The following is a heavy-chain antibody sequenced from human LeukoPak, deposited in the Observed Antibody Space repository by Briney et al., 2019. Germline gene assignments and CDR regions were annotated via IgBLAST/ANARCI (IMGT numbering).Heavy chain of an antibody. CDR1: GASINGYY. V-gene: IGHV4-59*01. CDR2: AHYSINS. D-gene: IGHD2-15*01. CDR3: AFSKIVERSCDF. J-gene: IGHJ4*02. Sequence: SESLSLTGTVSGASINGYYWSWIRRPPGKGLEGIGNAHYSINSNDSASPESPITISMDTSKRQFSLKRTPVTAADTAVYYCAFSKIVERSCDFWGQGMLVTVSS.